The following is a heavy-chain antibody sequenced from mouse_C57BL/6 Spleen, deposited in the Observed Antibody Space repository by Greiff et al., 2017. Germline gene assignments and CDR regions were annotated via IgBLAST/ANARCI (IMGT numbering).Heavy chain of an antibody. CDR3: ARGGFYDGYYVGY. CDR1: GFTFSDYG. CDR2: ISSGSSTI. Sequence: EVKLMESGGGLVKPGGSLKLSCAASGFTFSDYGMHWVRQAPEKGLEWVAYISSGSSTIYYADTVKGRFTISRDNAKNTLFLQMTSLRSEDTAMYYCARGGFYDGYYVGYWGQGTTLTVSS. J-gene: IGHJ2*01. V-gene: IGHV5-17*01. D-gene: IGHD2-3*01.